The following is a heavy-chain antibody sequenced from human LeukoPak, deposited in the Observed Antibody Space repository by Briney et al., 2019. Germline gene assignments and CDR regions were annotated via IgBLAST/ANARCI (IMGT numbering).Heavy chain of an antibody. Sequence: GGSLRLSCTGSGFTLGDYAMSWVRQAPGKGLEWVAFIRSKAYGGTPEYAASVKGRFTISRDDSKNIAYVQMNSLRTEDTAVSYCTSTPSAAAPFDYWGQGSLVTVSS. CDR3: TSTPSAAAPFDY. CDR1: GFTLGDYA. D-gene: IGHD2-2*01. V-gene: IGHV3-49*04. CDR2: IRSKAYGGTP. J-gene: IGHJ4*02.